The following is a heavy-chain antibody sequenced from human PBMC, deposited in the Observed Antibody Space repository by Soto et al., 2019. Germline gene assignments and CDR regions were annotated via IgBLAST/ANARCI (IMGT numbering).Heavy chain of an antibody. D-gene: IGHD1-1*01. CDR2: INPSGGST. Sequence: ASVKVSCKASGYTFTSYYMHWVRQAPGQGLEWMGIINPSGGSTSYAQKFQGRVTMTRDTSTSTVYMELSSLRSEDTAVYYCARVFTAGTTPLDAFDIWGQGTMVTVSS. J-gene: IGHJ3*02. CDR1: GYTFTSYY. CDR3: ARVFTAGTTPLDAFDI. V-gene: IGHV1-46*03.